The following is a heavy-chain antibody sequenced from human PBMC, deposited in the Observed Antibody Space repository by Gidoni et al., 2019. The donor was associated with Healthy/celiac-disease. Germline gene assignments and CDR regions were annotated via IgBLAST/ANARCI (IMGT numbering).Heavy chain of an antibody. Sequence: EVQLVESGGGLVQPGGSLRLSCAASGFTFSSYEMNWVRQAPGKGLEWVSYISSSGSTIYYADSVKGRFTISRDNAKNSLYLQMNSLRAEDTAVYYCARGSPMATAYYYYGMDVWGQGTTVTVSS. CDR3: ARGSPMATAYYYYGMDV. CDR2: ISSSGSTI. CDR1: GFTFSSYE. D-gene: IGHD5-12*01. J-gene: IGHJ6*02. V-gene: IGHV3-48*03.